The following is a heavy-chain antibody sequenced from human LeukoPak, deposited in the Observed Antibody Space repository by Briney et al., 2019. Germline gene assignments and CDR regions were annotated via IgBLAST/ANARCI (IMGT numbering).Heavy chain of an antibody. CDR2: ISGSGGST. D-gene: IGHD3-3*01. V-gene: IGHV3-23*01. CDR1: GFTFSNYA. CDR3: AAFRRFLEWAFDY. Sequence: GGSLRLSCAASGFTFSNYAMTWVRQAPGKGLEWLSAISGSGGSTYYADSVKGRFTISRDNSKNTLYLQLNTLRAEDTAVYYCAAFRRFLEWAFDYWGQGTLVTVSS. J-gene: IGHJ4*02.